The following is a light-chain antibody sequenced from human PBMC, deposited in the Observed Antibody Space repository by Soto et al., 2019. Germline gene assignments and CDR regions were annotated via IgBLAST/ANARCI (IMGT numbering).Light chain of an antibody. CDR2: GAS. V-gene: IGKV3D-15*01. Sequence: ANQSVSNNLAWYQQKLGQAPRLLIYGASTRATGIPPRFSGCGPGTPFTLIISSLQFELFSVYDCQSYNYSAKTFGRGTKVDIK. CDR1: QSVSNN. CDR3: QSYNYSAKT. J-gene: IGKJ1*01.